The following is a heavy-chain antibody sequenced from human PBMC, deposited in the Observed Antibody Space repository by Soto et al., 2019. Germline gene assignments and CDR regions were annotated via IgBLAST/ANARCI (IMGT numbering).Heavy chain of an antibody. CDR3: AREDTSGWGGGSYEG. D-gene: IGHD3-10*01. CDR1: GFTFSSYS. J-gene: IGHJ4*02. V-gene: IGHV3-21*01. Sequence: GGSLRLSCAASGFTFSSYSMNWVRQAPGKGLEWVSSISSSSSYIYYADSVKGRFTISRDNAKNSLYLQMNSLRAEDTAVYYCAREDTSGWGGGSYEGWGQGTLVTVSS. CDR2: ISSSSSYI.